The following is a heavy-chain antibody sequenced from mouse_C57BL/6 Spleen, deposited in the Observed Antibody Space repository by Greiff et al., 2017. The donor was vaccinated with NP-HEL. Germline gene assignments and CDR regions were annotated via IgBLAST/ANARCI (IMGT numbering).Heavy chain of an antibody. CDR1: GFTFSSYG. V-gene: IGHV5-6*01. J-gene: IGHJ2*01. CDR3: ARNGGYFDY. Sequence: EVKLMESGGDLVKPGGSLKLSCAASGFTFSSYGMSWVRQTPDKRLEWVATISSGGSYTYYPDSVKGRFTISRDNAKNTLYLQMSSLKSEDTAMYYCARNGGYFDYWGQGTTLTVSS. CDR2: ISSGGSYT.